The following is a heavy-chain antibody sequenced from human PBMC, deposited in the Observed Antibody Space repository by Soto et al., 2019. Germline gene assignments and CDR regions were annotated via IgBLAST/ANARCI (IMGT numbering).Heavy chain of an antibody. J-gene: IGHJ4*02. CDR2: INAGNGNT. D-gene: IGHD1-26*01. V-gene: IGHV1-3*01. CDR3: ARGVGWEPLDY. CDR1: GYTFTSYA. Sequence: GASVKVSCKASGYTFTSYAMHWVRQAPGQRLEWMGWINAGNGNTKYSQKLQGRVTMTTDTSTSTAYMELRSLRSDDTAVYYCARGVGWEPLDYWGQGTLVTVSS.